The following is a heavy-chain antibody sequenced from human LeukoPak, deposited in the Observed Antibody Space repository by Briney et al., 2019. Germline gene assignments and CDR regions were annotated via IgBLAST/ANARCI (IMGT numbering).Heavy chain of an antibody. CDR2: INHSGST. V-gene: IGHV4-34*01. Sequence: SETLSLTCAVYGGSFSGYYWSWIRQPPGKGLEWIGEINHSGSTNYNPSLKSRVTISVDTSKNQFSLKLSSVTAADTAVYYCARFPYCSSTSCYRTGFGPWGQGTLVTVSS. CDR1: GGSFSGYY. D-gene: IGHD2-2*02. CDR3: ARFPYCSSTSCYRTGFGP. J-gene: IGHJ5*02.